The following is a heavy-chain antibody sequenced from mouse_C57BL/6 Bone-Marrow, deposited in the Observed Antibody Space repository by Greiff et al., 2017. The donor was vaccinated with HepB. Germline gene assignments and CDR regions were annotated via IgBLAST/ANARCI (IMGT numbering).Heavy chain of an antibody. Sequence: QVQLKESGPELVKPGASVKISCKASGYAFSSSWMNWVKQRPGKGLEWIGRIYPGDGDTNYNGKFKGKATLTADKSSSTAYMQLSSLTSEDSAVYFCARRYGSSYYWYFDVWGTGTTVTVSS. V-gene: IGHV1-82*01. CDR2: IYPGDGDT. CDR1: GYAFSSSW. CDR3: ARRYGSSYYWYFDV. D-gene: IGHD1-1*01. J-gene: IGHJ1*03.